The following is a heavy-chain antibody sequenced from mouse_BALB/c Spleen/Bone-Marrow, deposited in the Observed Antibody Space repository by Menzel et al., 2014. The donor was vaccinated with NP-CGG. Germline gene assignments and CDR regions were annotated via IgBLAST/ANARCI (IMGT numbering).Heavy chain of an antibody. CDR2: IDPENGDT. Sequence: EVKLMESGAELVRSGASVKLSCTASGFNIKDYYMHWVKQRPEQGLEWIGWIDPENGDTEYAPKFQGKATMTADTSSNTAYLQLSSLTSEDTAVYYCTLYRFPPPWFGLLGPRDSGHCLC. CDR3: TLYRFPPPWFGL. V-gene: IGHV14-4*02. J-gene: IGHJ3*01. D-gene: IGHD2-14*01. CDR1: GFNIKDYY.